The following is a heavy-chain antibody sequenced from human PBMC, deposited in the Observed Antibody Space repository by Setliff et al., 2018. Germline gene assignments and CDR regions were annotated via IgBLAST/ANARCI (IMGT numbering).Heavy chain of an antibody. CDR3: ARGGTYRYFDY. V-gene: IGHV4-59*01. Sequence: SETLSLTCTVSGDSISDASIMAWIRQPPGKGLEFIGYVFYNGAAKYDPSPKNRVTMSVDTSKTQFSLKLNSMTTADTAVYYCARGGTYRYFDYWGQGALVTVSS. CDR1: GDSISDAS. J-gene: IGHJ4*02. CDR2: VFYNGAA.